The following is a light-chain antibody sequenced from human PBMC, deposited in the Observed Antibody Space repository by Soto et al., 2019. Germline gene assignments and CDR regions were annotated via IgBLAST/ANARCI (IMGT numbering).Light chain of an antibody. CDR1: ETVATN. CDR2: GAS. Sequence: EVVMTQSPATLSASQGERATLACWASETVATNLAWYQQKPGQAPRLLISGASTRDAGISDRLRGSGSGTEFSLTISSLRSEDSVIYYCLQYFEWPPMTFGQGTKVEI. CDR3: LQYFEWPPMT. J-gene: IGKJ1*01. V-gene: IGKV3-15*01.